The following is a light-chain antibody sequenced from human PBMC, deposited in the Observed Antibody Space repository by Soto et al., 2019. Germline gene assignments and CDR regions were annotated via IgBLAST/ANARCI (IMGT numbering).Light chain of an antibody. V-gene: IGKV3-15*01. CDR3: QQYKNYSPT. CDR1: QSVSSY. Sequence: IVMTQSAATLSVSPGERATLYCRASQSVSSYLAWYQQKPGQAPRLLIYDASNRATGIPARFTGSGSGTEFILTITSLQPGDFATYYCQQYKNYSPTFGGGSKADIK. J-gene: IGKJ4*01. CDR2: DAS.